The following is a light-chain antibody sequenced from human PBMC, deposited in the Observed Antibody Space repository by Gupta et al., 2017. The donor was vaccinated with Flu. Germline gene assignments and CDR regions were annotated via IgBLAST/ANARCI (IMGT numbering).Light chain of an antibody. CDR1: QSISSY. CDR2: AAS. V-gene: IGKV1-39*01. CDR3: QQSYSTLIFT. J-gene: IGKJ3*01. Sequence: SSLSASVGDRVTITCRASQSISSYLNWYQQKPGKAPKLLIYAASSLQSGVPSRFSGSGSGTDFTLTINTLQPEDFATYYCQQSYSTLIFTFGPGTKVDIK.